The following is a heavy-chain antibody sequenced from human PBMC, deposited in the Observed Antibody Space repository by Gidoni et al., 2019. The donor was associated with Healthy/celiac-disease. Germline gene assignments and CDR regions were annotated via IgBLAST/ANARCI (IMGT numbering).Heavy chain of an antibody. CDR3: ARVRRGGIAARTFDY. CDR2: IYHSGRT. J-gene: IGHJ4*02. D-gene: IGHD6-6*01. Sequence: QVQLQDSRPGLAMPSGTLSLTCAVSRGSISSSNWWSWGRQPPGKGLEWIGEIYHSGRTNYNPSLKRRVTISVDKSKNQFSLKLSSVTAADTAVYYCARVRRGGIAARTFDYWGQGTLVTVSS. V-gene: IGHV4-4*02. CDR1: RGSISSSNW.